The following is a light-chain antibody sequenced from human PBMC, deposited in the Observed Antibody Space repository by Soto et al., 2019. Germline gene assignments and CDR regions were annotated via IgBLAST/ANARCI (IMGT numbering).Light chain of an antibody. CDR1: QSISIW. J-gene: IGKJ1*01. Sequence: DIQMTQSTSTLSASVGDRVTITCRASQSISIWLAWYQQKPGKAPQLLIYDASSLESGVPSRFSGSGSVTEFTLTISSLQPEDFATYYCQQYNSYPWTFGQGTKVEIK. CDR2: DAS. CDR3: QQYNSYPWT. V-gene: IGKV1-5*01.